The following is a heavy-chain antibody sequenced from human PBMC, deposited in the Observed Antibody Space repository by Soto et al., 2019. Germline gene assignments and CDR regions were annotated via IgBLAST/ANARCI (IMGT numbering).Heavy chain of an antibody. CDR1: GGSISSGGYY. CDR2: IYYSGST. CDR3: ARERAMELLFYYGMDV. D-gene: IGHD1-7*01. Sequence: SETLSLTCTVSGGSISSGGYYWSWIRQHPGKGLEWIGYIYYSGSTYYNPSLKSRVTISVDTSKNQFSLKLSSVTAADTAVYYCARERAMELLFYYGMDVWGQGTTVTVSS. J-gene: IGHJ6*02. V-gene: IGHV4-31*03.